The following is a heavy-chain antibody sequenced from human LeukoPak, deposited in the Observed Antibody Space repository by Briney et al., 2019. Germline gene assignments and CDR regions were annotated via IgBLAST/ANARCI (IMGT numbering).Heavy chain of an antibody. D-gene: IGHD5-18*01. CDR1: EFTFSDYA. J-gene: IGHJ4*02. CDR3: ARDPSRGYNYGYGDY. Sequence: GGSLRLSCSASEFTFSDYAMSWVRQASGTGLEWISYIGGSSRPIYYADSVKGRFTIARDNAKNSLYLQMNSLRAEDTAVYYCARDPSRGYNYGYGDYWGQGTLVIVSS. V-gene: IGHV3-48*04. CDR2: IGGSSRPI.